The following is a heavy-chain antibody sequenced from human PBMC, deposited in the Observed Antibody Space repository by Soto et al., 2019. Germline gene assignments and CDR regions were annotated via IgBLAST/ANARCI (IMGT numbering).Heavy chain of an antibody. Sequence: SETLSLTCTVSGGSISNYYWTWIRQPAGKGLEWIGRMYTSGSTNYNPSLKSRVTMSVDTSKNQFSLNLRSVTAADTAVYYCARDRFTIFGVVRRYYYYGMDVWGQGTTVTVSS. CDR3: ARDRFTIFGVVRRYYYYGMDV. CDR2: MYTSGST. J-gene: IGHJ6*02. D-gene: IGHD3-3*01. CDR1: GGSISNYY. V-gene: IGHV4-4*07.